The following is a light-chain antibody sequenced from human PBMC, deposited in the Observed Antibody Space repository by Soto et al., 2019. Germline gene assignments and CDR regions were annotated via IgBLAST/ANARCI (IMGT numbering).Light chain of an antibody. V-gene: IGKV3-20*01. CDR2: GAS. Sequence: EIVMTQSPGTLSLSPGERATISCRASQVIGSRYLAWYHQKSGQAPRLLIYGASSRATGIPDRFSGSGYGTDFTLTINSLQSEDFAIYYCHQYNTWPLTFGGGTKVEIK. CDR1: QVIGSRY. J-gene: IGKJ4*01. CDR3: HQYNTWPLT.